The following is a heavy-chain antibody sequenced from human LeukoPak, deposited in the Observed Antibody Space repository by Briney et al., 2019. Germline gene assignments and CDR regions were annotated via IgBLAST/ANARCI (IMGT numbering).Heavy chain of an antibody. CDR3: ARSLAAAEFDI. CDR2: IYTSGTT. Sequence: SETLSLTCTVSGDSISNYYWTWIRQPAGKGLEWIGRIYTSGTTNYGPSLKSRVTMSVDTSKNQFSLKLSSVTAADTAVYYCARSLAAAEFDIWGQGTMVTVSS. D-gene: IGHD6-13*01. V-gene: IGHV4-4*07. CDR1: GDSISNYY. J-gene: IGHJ3*02.